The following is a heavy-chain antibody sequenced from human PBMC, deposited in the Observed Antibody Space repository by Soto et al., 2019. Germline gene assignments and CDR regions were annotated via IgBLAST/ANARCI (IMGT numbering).Heavy chain of an antibody. J-gene: IGHJ6*02. CDR2: VIPRFGTT. V-gene: IGHV1-69*01. CDR1: GGTFTSYS. CDR3: ARARTVAVSGRTGGYYYYAMDL. D-gene: IGHD6-19*01. Sequence: QVQLEQSGAEVKRPGSSVKVSRRASGGTFTSYSINWVRRAPGQGPEWMGAVIPRFGTTTYAQRFEGRVTVIADASTSTVFMEMSGLRSEDTAVYFCARARTVAVSGRTGGYYYYAMDLWGQGTAVTVSS.